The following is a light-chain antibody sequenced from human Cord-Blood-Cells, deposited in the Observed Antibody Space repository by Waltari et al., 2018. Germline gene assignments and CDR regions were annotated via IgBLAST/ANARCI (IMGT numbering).Light chain of an antibody. CDR1: QSVSSN. CDR3: QQYNNWPLT. Sequence: EIVMTQSPATLSVSPGERATLSCRASQSVSSNLAWYQQKPAQAPRLLIYGASTSATGSPARFSGSGSGTEFTLTTSSLQSEDFAVDYCQQYNNWPLTFGGGTKVEIK. V-gene: IGKV3-15*01. J-gene: IGKJ4*01. CDR2: GAS.